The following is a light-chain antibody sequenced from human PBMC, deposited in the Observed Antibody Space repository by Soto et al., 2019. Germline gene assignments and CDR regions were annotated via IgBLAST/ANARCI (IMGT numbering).Light chain of an antibody. Sequence: DIQMTQSTSTLSASVGDRVTITCRASQSISSWLAWYQQKPGKAPKLLIHKASTLESGVPSRFSGSGSGTEFTLTISSLQPDDFATYYCQQYNSYSRTFGQGTKVEIK. CDR1: QSISSW. CDR3: QQYNSYSRT. J-gene: IGKJ1*01. CDR2: KAS. V-gene: IGKV1-5*03.